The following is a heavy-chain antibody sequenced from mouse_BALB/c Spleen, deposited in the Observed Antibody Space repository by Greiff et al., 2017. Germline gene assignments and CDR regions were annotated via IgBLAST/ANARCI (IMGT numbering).Heavy chain of an antibody. Sequence: EVQLQQSGPELVKPGASVKISCKASGYSFTGYYMHWVKQSHVKSLEWIGRINPYNGATSYNQNFKDKASLTVDKSSSTAYMELHSLTSEDSAVYYCANYGSSLDYWGQGTTLTVSS. V-gene: IGHV1-26*01. CDR3: ANYGSSLDY. CDR2: INPYNGAT. CDR1: GYSFTGYY. D-gene: IGHD1-1*01. J-gene: IGHJ2*01.